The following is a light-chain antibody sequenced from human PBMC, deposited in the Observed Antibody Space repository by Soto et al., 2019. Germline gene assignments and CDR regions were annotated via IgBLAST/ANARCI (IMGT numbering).Light chain of an antibody. Sequence: IYMTQSPSTLCESFGKRTTITCGSSASVFVWLAWYQHKPGRVPKLFIFDGTNLENGVPSRFSGGGFETEFPLTITRLQPEDFATYYCQQYSGNSFTFGQGTKVDIK. V-gene: IGKV1-5*01. CDR2: DGT. J-gene: IGKJ2*01. CDR3: QQYSGNSFT. CDR1: ASVFVW.